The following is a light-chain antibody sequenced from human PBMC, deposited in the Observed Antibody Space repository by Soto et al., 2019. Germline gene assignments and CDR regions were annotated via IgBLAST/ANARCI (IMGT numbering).Light chain of an antibody. J-gene: IGKJ3*01. CDR2: RAS. CDR3: QQYETYSGT. V-gene: IGKV1-5*03. CDR1: QIINTW. Sequence: DIQMTQSPSSLSASVGDRVTITCRASQIINTWLAWYQQKPGKAPKLVIYRASNLVNGVPSRFSGSGSGTEFTIKNSSLKPDDFSIYYCQQYETYSGTFGPGTKVDL.